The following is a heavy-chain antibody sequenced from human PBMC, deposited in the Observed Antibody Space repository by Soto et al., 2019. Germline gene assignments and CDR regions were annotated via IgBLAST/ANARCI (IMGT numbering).Heavy chain of an antibody. Sequence: SETLSLTCTVAGGSISCGGYYGRWIRQHPGKGLEGVGYSYSTGSSYYNPAPKSRVTISVDASKNQLSLRLASLTAADTAVYYCARDLLGYSRYDYLDYWGQGIPVTVSS. D-gene: IGHD5-12*01. CDR1: GGSISCGGYY. CDR3: ARDLLGYSRYDYLDY. V-gene: IGHV4-31*03. J-gene: IGHJ4*02. CDR2: SYSTGSS.